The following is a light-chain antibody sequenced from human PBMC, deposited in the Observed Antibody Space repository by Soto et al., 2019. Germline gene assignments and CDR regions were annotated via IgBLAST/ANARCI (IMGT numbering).Light chain of an antibody. CDR3: QKCDSAPWT. V-gene: IGKV1-27*01. CDR1: QGISNY. Sequence: DIQMTQSPSSLSASVGDRVTITCRASQGISNYLAWYQQKPGKVPELLIYAASTLQPGVSSRFSGNGSETDFTRTISSLQPGDAATYYCQKCDSAPWTFGPGNKVAIK. CDR2: AAS. J-gene: IGKJ1*01.